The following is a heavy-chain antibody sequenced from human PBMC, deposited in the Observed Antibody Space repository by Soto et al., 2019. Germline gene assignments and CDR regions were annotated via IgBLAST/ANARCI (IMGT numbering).Heavy chain of an antibody. V-gene: IGHV3-15*07. CDR1: GFTFSKTW. CDR3: TTDTVCDY. CDR2: IKSIPDGGTA. Sequence: EVQMVESGGGLVKPGGSLRLPCAASGFTFSKTWMNWVRQATGKGPEWVGRIKSIPDGGTADYAAPLKGRFTISRDDSRDTLFLQMNSLKTEDTAVYYCTTDTVCDYWGQGALVTVSS. J-gene: IGHJ4*02. D-gene: IGHD3-16*01.